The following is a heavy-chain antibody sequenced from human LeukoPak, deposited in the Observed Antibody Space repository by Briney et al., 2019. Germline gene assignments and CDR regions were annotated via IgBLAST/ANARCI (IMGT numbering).Heavy chain of an antibody. J-gene: IGHJ4*02. CDR1: GYTFTGYY. Sequence: ASVKVSCKASGYTFTGYYMHWVRQAPGQGLEWMGWINPNSGGINYAQKFKGRVTMTRDTSISTAYMELSRLRSDDTAVYYCARVRYYDSIDYWGQGTLVTVSS. D-gene: IGHD3-22*01. CDR2: INPNSGGI. V-gene: IGHV1-2*02. CDR3: ARVRYYDSIDY.